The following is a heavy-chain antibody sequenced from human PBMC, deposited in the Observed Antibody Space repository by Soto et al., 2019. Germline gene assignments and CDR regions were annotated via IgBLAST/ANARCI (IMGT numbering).Heavy chain of an antibody. V-gene: IGHV3-66*01. D-gene: IGHD6-19*01. CDR1: GFTVNYNY. CDR3: ATAKPPSYSSGWYGFDY. Sequence: EVQLVESGGGLVQPGGSLRLSCAASGFTVNYNYMSWVRQAPGKGLEWVSVIYTDGSTYYADSVKGRFTISRNNSKNTLYLQMNSLRAEDTAIYYCATAKPPSYSSGWYGFDYWGRGTLVTVSS. CDR2: IYTDGST. J-gene: IGHJ4*02.